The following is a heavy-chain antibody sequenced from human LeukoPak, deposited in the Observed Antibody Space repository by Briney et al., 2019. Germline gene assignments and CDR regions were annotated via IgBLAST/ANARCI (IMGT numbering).Heavy chain of an antibody. Sequence: GGSLRLSCAASGFTFSDRYMDWVRQAPGKGLEWVGRTRNKANSYTTEYAASVKGRFTISRDDSKNSLYLQMNSLKTEDTAVYCCARETEGVALFDYWGQGTLVTVSS. CDR1: GFTFSDRY. D-gene: IGHD2-15*01. CDR3: ARETEGVALFDY. CDR2: TRNKANSYTT. J-gene: IGHJ4*02. V-gene: IGHV3-72*01.